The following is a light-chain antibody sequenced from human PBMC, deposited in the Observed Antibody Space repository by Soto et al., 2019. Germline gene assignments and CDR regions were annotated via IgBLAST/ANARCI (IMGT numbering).Light chain of an antibody. V-gene: IGLV2-14*01. CDR3: SSYRIANTYV. CDR1: SHDVGDYDY. J-gene: IGLJ1*01. Sequence: QSVLTQPASVSGSPGQSITISCTGTSHDVGDYDYVSWYQQHPGKAPKILIYEVSNRLSGVSNRFSGSKSGNTASLTISGLQTEDEADYYCSSYRIANTYVFGTGTKVTVL. CDR2: EVS.